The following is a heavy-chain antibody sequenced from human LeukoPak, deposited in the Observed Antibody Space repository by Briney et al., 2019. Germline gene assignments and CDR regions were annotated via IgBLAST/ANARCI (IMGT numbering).Heavy chain of an antibody. CDR2: INHSRST. Sequence: SATLSLTCVLCGGSSSGYYWSWIRPPPGKGLEWIGEINHSRSTNYNPSLKSRVTISVDTSKNQFSLKLSSVSAADTAVYYCARRGPPRTLLRGVKSGWFDPWGQGTLVTVSS. J-gene: IGHJ5*02. CDR1: GGSSSGYY. CDR3: ARRGPPRTLLRGVKSGWFDP. V-gene: IGHV4-34*01. D-gene: IGHD3-10*01.